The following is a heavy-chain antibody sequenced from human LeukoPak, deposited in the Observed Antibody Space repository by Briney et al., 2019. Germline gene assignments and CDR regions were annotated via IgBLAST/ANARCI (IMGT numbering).Heavy chain of an antibody. Sequence: ASVKVSCKASGYTFTTYYMHWVRQAPGQGLQWMGWISPSTGGTKYAENFQGRVTMTRDTSITTADMELSRLTSDDTGVYYCARQYCGGDCYIPWGQGTLVIVAS. CDR2: ISPSTGGT. V-gene: IGHV1-2*02. CDR1: GYTFTTYY. J-gene: IGHJ5*02. D-gene: IGHD2-21*02. CDR3: ARQYCGGDCYIP.